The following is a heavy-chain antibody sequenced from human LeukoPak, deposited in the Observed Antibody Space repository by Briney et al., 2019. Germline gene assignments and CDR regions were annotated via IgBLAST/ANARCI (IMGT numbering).Heavy chain of an antibody. CDR1: GYTFTDFA. J-gene: IGHJ5*02. CDR2: INAGNGNT. V-gene: IGHV1-3*01. Sequence: GASVKVSCKASGYTFTDFAMHWVRKAPGQRLEWMGWINAGNGNTEYSQRFQGRVTITRNTSASTAYMELSSLRSEDTAVYYCARGPDRGNWFDPWGQGTLVTVSS. CDR3: ARGPDRGNWFDP.